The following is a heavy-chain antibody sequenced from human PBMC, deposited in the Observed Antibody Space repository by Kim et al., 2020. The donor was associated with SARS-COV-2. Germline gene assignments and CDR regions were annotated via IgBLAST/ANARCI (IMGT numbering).Heavy chain of an antibody. J-gene: IGHJ5*02. V-gene: IGHV4-34*01. D-gene: IGHD3-10*01. Sequence: SETLSLTCAVYGGSFSGYYWSWIRQPPGKGLEWIGEINHSGSTNYNPSLKSRVTIPVDTSKNQFSLKLSSVTAADTAVYYCARLMVRGVIRRLNWFDPWGQGTLVTVSS. CDR1: GGSFSGYY. CDR3: ARLMVRGVIRRLNWFDP. CDR2: INHSGST.